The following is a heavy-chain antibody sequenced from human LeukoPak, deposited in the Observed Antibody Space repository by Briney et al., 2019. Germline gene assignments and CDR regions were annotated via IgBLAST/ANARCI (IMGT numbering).Heavy chain of an antibody. Sequence: PSETLSLTCAVYGGSFSGYCWSWIRQPPGKGLEWIGEINHSGSTNYNPSLKSRVTISVDTSKNQFSLKLSSVTAADTAVYYCARGSGITMIVEGLSFDYWGQGTLVTVSS. J-gene: IGHJ4*02. CDR2: INHSGST. CDR1: GGSFSGYC. CDR3: ARGSGITMIVEGLSFDY. V-gene: IGHV4-34*01. D-gene: IGHD3-22*01.